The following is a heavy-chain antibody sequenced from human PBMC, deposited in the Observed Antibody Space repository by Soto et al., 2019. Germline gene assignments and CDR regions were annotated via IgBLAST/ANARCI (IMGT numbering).Heavy chain of an antibody. D-gene: IGHD6-13*01. CDR3: AKRPLTAAGFDY. CDR1: GFTFSNYV. J-gene: IGHJ4*02. CDR2: ITGSGGGT. Sequence: PGVSLRLSCAASGFTFSNYVMTWVRQAPGKGLEWVSVITGSGGGTYFVDSVKGRFTISRDNSKNTVYLQMNSLRAEDTAVYYCAKRPLTAAGFDYWGQGTLVTVSS. V-gene: IGHV3-23*01.